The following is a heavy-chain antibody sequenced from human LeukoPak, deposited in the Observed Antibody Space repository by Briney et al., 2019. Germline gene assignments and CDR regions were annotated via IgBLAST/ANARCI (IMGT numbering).Heavy chain of an antibody. V-gene: IGHV1-8*03. Sequence: ASVKVSCKASGYTFTSYDINWVRQATGQGLEWMGWMNPNSGNTGYAQKFQGRVTITRNTSISTAYMELSSLRSEDTAVYYCARSSIPISSSSSSDAFDIWGQGTMVTVSS. CDR3: ARSSIPISSSSSSDAFDI. CDR2: MNPNSGNT. CDR1: GYTFTSYD. J-gene: IGHJ3*02. D-gene: IGHD6-6*01.